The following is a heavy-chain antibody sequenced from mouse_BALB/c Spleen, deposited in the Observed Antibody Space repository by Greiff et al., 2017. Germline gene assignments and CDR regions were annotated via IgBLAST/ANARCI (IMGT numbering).Heavy chain of an antibody. CDR2: MNPYNDGT. V-gene: IGHV1-14*01. CDR3: ARKGTVVAEAMDY. Sequence: VQLQQSGPELVKPGASVKMSCKASGYTFTSYVLHWVKQKPGQGLEWIGYMNPYNDGTKYNEKFNGKATLTSDKSSSTAYMELSSLTSEDSAVYYCARKGTVVAEAMDYWGQGTSVTVSS. CDR1: GYTFTSYV. J-gene: IGHJ4*01. D-gene: IGHD1-1*01.